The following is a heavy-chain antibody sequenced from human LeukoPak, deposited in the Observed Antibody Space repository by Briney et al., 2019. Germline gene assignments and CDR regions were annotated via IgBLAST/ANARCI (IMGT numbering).Heavy chain of an antibody. D-gene: IGHD3-9*01. CDR1: GFTFSSYS. Sequence: PGGSLRLSCAASGFTFSSYSMNWVRQAPGKGLEWVSSISSSSSYIYYADSVKGRFTISRDNAKNSLYLQMNSLRAEDTAVYYCARPNRYVLRYFDPQGYMDVWGKGTTVTVSS. CDR2: ISSSSSYI. J-gene: IGHJ6*03. V-gene: IGHV3-21*01. CDR3: ARPNRYVLRYFDPQGYMDV.